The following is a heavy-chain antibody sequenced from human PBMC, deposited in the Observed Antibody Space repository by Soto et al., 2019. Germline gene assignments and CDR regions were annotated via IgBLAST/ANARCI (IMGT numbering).Heavy chain of an antibody. CDR3: ARAGPQDWHHHYYYYGMDV. CDR2: TYYRSKWYN. V-gene: IGHV6-1*01. J-gene: IGHJ6*02. D-gene: IGHD2-15*01. CDR1: GDSVSSNSAA. Sequence: SQTLSLTCVISGDSVSSNSAAWNWIRQSPSRGLEWLGRTYYRSKWYNDYAVSVKSRITINPDTSKNQFSLQLNSVTPEDTAVYYCARAGPQDWHHHYYYYGMDVWGQGTTVTVSS.